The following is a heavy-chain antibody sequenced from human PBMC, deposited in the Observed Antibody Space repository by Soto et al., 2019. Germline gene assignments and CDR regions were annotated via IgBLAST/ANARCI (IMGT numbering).Heavy chain of an antibody. Sequence: GGSLRLSCAASGFTFSSYSMNWVRQAPGKGLEWVSSISSSSSYIYYADSVKGRFTISRDNAKNSLYLQMNSLRAEDTAVYYCAIWDGRGHPTEGEIWGQGTMVTVSS. CDR2: ISSSSSYI. V-gene: IGHV3-21*01. J-gene: IGHJ3*02. CDR3: AIWDGRGHPTEGEI. D-gene: IGHD2-15*01. CDR1: GFTFSSYS.